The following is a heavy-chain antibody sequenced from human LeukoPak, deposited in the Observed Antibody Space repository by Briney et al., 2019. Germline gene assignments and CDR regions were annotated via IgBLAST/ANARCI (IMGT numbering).Heavy chain of an antibody. CDR1: GFTFSSYS. D-gene: IGHD4-17*01. CDR2: ISRSSSTI. J-gene: IGHJ4*02. CDR3: ARDPDDYGDYSYFDY. Sequence: PGGSLRLSCAASGFTFSSYSMNWVRQAPGKGLEWVSYISRSSSTIYYADSVKGRFTISRDNSKNTLFLQMNSLRAEDTAVYYCARDPDDYGDYSYFDYWGQGTLVTVSS. V-gene: IGHV3-48*01.